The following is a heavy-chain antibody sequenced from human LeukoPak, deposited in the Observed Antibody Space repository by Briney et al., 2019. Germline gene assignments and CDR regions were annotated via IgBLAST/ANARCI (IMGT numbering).Heavy chain of an antibody. J-gene: IGHJ3*02. Sequence: GAPVKVSCKVSGYTLTELSMHWVRQAPGKGLEWMGGFDPEDGETIYAQKFQGRVTVTEDTSTDTAYMELSSLRSEDTAVYYCATALGGDYVGDAFDIWGQGTMVTVSS. D-gene: IGHD4-17*01. CDR3: ATALGGDYVGDAFDI. CDR2: FDPEDGET. V-gene: IGHV1-24*01. CDR1: GYTLTELS.